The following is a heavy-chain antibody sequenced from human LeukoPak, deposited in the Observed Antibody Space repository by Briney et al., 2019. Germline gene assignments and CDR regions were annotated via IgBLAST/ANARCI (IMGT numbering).Heavy chain of an antibody. CDR2: IIPIFGTA. Sequence: SVKVSCKASGGTFSSYAISWVRQAPGQGLEWMGGIIPIFGTANYAQKFQGRVTITADESTSTAYMELSSLRSEDTAVYYCATSYDYVWGTYRPPGAFDIWGQGTMVTVSS. D-gene: IGHD3-16*02. J-gene: IGHJ3*02. CDR1: GGTFSSYA. CDR3: ATSYDYVWGTYRPPGAFDI. V-gene: IGHV1-69*01.